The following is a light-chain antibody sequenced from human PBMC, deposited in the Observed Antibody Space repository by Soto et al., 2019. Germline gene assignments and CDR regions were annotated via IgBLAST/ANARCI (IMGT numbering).Light chain of an antibody. CDR1: QSISNY. CDR2: DAS. V-gene: IGKV1-39*01. J-gene: IGKJ5*01. CDR3: QQSYSTPIT. Sequence: DIQMTQSPSSLSASVADRVTITCRASQSISNYLNWYQQTAGKAPKLLVYDASSLQSGVPSRFSGSGSGTDFTLTLSSLKTEDFATYYCQQSYSTPITVGKGTRREI.